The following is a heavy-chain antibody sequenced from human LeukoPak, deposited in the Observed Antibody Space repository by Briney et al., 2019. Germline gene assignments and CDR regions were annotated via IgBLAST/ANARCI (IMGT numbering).Heavy chain of an antibody. V-gene: IGHV4-34*01. D-gene: IGHD3-22*01. CDR1: GGSFSGYY. J-gene: IGHJ4*02. Sequence: PSETLSLTCAVYGGSFSGYYWSWIRQAPGKGLEWIGEINHSGSTNYNPSLKSRVTISVDTSKNQFSLKLSSVTAADTAVYYCARSSFLTMIHKRPFDYWGQGTLVTVSS. CDR2: INHSGST. CDR3: ARSSFLTMIHKRPFDY.